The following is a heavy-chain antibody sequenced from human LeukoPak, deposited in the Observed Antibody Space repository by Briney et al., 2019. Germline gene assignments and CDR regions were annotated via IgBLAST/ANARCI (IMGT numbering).Heavy chain of an antibody. D-gene: IGHD3-10*01. J-gene: IGHJ6*02. CDR2: MNPNSGNT. Sequence: ASVKVSCKASGYTFTSYDINWVRQATGQGLEWMGWMNPNSGNTGYAQKFQGRVTMTRDTSISTAYMDLSRLNSEDTAVYYCARGDGIGDPHAYYYYYGLDVWGQGTTVTVSS. CDR1: GYTFTSYD. CDR3: ARGDGIGDPHAYYYYYGLDV. V-gene: IGHV1-8*01.